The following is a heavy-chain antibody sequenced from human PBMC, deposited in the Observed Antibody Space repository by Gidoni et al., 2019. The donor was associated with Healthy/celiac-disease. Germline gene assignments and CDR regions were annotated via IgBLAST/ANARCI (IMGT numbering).Heavy chain of an antibody. J-gene: IGHJ4*02. CDR2: ITPILCTA. Sequence: QVQLVQSGAAVKKPVSSVKVSCQASGGTFSSYAISWVRQAPGQGLEWSGGITPILCTANYAQKCQGRGTITADKSKRKAYIERIILGAEDTAVYYCESSRPSRGYSYGYLDYWGQGTLVTVSS. V-gene: IGHV1-69*06. CDR3: ESSRPSRGYSYGYLDY. CDR1: GGTFSSYA. D-gene: IGHD5-18*01.